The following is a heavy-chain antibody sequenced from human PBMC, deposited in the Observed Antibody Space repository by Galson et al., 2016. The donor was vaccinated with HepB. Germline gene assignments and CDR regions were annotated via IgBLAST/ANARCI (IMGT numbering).Heavy chain of an antibody. D-gene: IGHD3-10*01. J-gene: IGHJ4*02. CDR2: VYTGGGT. CDR3: AHAGVGFTALQH. V-gene: IGHV4-61*02. CDR1: GGSIRRDTYY. Sequence: TLSLTCTVSGGSIRRDTYYWSWIRQSAGKGLEWIGRVYTGGGTTYNPYFRSRVIMSLDTSKNQFSLDLTSVTAADTAPYFCAHAGVGFTALQHWGQGTLVTVSS.